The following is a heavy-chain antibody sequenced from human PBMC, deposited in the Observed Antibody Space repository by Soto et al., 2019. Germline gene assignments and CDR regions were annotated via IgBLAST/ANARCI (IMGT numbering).Heavy chain of an antibody. CDR2: INQVGSEK. CDR3: ATAIRPYYDILTGYGDC. J-gene: IGHJ4*02. CDR1: GFTFSRYW. Sequence: PGGSLKLSCAVSGFTFSRYWMSWVRQAPGKGLEWVANINQVGSEKYYVDSVKGRFTISRDNAKNSLYLQMTSLRAEDTAVYYCATAIRPYYDILTGYGDCWGQGALVTVSS. D-gene: IGHD3-9*01. V-gene: IGHV3-7*01.